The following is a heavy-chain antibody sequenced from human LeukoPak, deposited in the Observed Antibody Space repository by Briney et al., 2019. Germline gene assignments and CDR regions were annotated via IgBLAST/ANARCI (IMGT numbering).Heavy chain of an antibody. Sequence: GASVKVSCKASGGTFSSYAISWVRQAPGQGLEWMGGFDPEDGETIYAQKFQGRVTMTEDTSTDTAYMELSSLRSEDTAVYYCATRYCSSTSCYKGETYYFDYWGQGTLATVSS. CDR1: GGTFSSYA. J-gene: IGHJ4*02. CDR2: FDPEDGET. CDR3: ATRYCSSTSCYKGETYYFDY. V-gene: IGHV1-24*01. D-gene: IGHD2-2*02.